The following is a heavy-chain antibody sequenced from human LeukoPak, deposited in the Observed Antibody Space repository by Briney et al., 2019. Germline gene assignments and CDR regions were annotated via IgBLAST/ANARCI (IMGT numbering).Heavy chain of an antibody. V-gene: IGHV1-2*06. CDR1: GYTFTGYY. D-gene: IGHD3-22*01. CDR3: ARGDKASSRGNWFDR. Sequence: ASVKVSCKASGYTFTGYYMHWVRQAPGQGLEWMGRVNPNSGGTNYAQKFQGRVNMTRDTSISTAYMELSRLRSYDTAVYYCARGDKASSRGNWFDRWGQGTLVSVSS. CDR2: VNPNSGGT. J-gene: IGHJ5*02.